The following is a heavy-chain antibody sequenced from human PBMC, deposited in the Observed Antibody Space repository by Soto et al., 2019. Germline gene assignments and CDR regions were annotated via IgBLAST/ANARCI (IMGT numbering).Heavy chain of an antibody. J-gene: IGHJ4*02. CDR3: ARQWLDSYYFDY. CDR1: GFTFSSYA. Sequence: EVQLVESGGGLVQPGGSLRLSCAASGFTFSSYAMHWVRQAPGKGLEYVSAISSNGGSTYYANSVKGRFTISRDNSKNTLYLQMGSLRAEDMAVYYCARQWLDSYYFDYGGQGPLVTVSS. D-gene: IGHD6-19*01. V-gene: IGHV3-64*01. CDR2: ISSNGGST.